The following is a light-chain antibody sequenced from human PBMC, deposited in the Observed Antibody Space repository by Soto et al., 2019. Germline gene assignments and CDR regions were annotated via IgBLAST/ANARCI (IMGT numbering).Light chain of an antibody. CDR3: QQFNNYPLT. CDR1: QGISSA. V-gene: IGKV1D-13*01. CDR2: DAS. J-gene: IGKJ4*01. Sequence: AIQLTQSPSSLSSSVGDRVTITCRASQGISSALAWYQQKPGKAPRLLIYDASSLERGVPSRFSGSGSGTESTLTISSLQPEDLATYYCQQFNNYPLTFGGGTKVEIK.